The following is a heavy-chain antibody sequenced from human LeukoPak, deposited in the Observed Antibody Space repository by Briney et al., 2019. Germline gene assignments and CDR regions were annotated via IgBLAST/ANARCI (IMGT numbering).Heavy chain of an antibody. D-gene: IGHD7-27*01. V-gene: IGHV3-21*01. CDR3: ASIKLGIKGAFDI. J-gene: IGHJ3*02. Sequence: GGSLRLSCAASGFTFSSYSMNWVRQAPGKGLEWVSSISSSSSYIYYADSVKGRFTISRDNAKNSLYLQMNSLRAEDTAVYYCASIKLGIKGAFDIWGQGTMVTVSS. CDR2: ISSSSSYI. CDR1: GFTFSSYS.